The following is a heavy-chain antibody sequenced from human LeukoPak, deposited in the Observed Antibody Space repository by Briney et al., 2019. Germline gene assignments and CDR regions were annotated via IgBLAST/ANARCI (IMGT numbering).Heavy chain of an antibody. CDR3: TKDIGERGYSVH. V-gene: IGHV3-43*02. Sequence: TGGSLRLSCAASGFIFDDYAMHWVRQAPGNGLEWVSLISGDGGMTYYADSVKGRFTISRDNSKNSLYLQMNGLRTEDTALYYCTKDIGERGYSVHWGQGTLVTVSS. J-gene: IGHJ4*02. CDR1: GFIFDDYA. D-gene: IGHD5/OR15-5a*01. CDR2: ISGDGGMT.